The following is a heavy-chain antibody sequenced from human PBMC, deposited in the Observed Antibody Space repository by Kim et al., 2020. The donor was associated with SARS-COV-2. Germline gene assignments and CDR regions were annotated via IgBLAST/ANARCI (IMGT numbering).Heavy chain of an antibody. V-gene: IGHV3-53*01. J-gene: IGHJ4*02. CDR3: ARGGYSSSWYYFDY. D-gene: IGHD6-13*01. Sequence: ADSVTGRFTISRDNSKNTLYLQMNSLRAEDTAVFYCARGGYSSSWYYFDYWGQGTLVTVSS.